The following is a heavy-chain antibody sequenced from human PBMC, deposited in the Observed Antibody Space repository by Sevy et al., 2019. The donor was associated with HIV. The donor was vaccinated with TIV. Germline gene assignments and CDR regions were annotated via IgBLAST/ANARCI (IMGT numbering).Heavy chain of an antibody. CDR3: AREGETSGHAGAFDI. J-gene: IGHJ3*02. Sequence: GGSLRLSCSASGINFRNSIFHWVRQAPGKGLERVALMSFDGSIQYFGDSEMGRLTISRDDSKNTFYLQVNSLRVEDTAVYYCAREGETSGHAGAFDIWCQGTMVTVSS. CDR2: MSFDGSIQ. CDR1: GINFRNSI. V-gene: IGHV3-30*04. D-gene: IGHD1-26*01.